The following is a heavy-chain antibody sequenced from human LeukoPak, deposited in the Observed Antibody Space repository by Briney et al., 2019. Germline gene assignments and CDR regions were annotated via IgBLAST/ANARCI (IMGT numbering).Heavy chain of an antibody. J-gene: IGHJ4*02. CDR3: IQWYHPLAPLPY. V-gene: IGHV3-30*04. CDR2: ISYDGSNK. D-gene: IGHD1-14*01. Sequence: GGSLRLSCAASGFTFSSYAMHWVRQAPGKGLEWVAVISYDGSNKYCADSVKGRFTISRDNSKNTLYLQMNSLKTEDTAVYYCIQWYHPLAPLPYWGQGTLVTVSS. CDR1: GFTFSSYA.